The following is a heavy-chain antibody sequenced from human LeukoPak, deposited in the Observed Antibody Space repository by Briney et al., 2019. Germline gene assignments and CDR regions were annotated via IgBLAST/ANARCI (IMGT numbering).Heavy chain of an antibody. CDR3: ARESFSGDSSGYYGY. CDR2: ISSRSSYT. J-gene: IGHJ4*02. CDR1: GFTFSDYY. D-gene: IGHD3-22*01. V-gene: IGHV3-11*06. Sequence: GGSLRLSCAASGFTFSDYYMSWIRQAPGKGLEWVSYISSRSSYTNYADSVKGRFTISRDNAKNSLYLQMNSLRAEDTAVYYCARESFSGDSSGYYGYRGQGTLVTVSS.